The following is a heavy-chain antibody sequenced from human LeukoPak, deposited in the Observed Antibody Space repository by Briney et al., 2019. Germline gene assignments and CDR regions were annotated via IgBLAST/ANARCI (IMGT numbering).Heavy chain of an antibody. CDR2: IYPLDSDV. V-gene: IGHV5-51*01. CDR3: ARARRSSTPEVGDVFKTWYFFEY. Sequence: GESLKISCQASGYTFSSYWIAWVRQMPGKGLECMGLIYPLDSDVKYSPSFQGQVTISADKSISTAYLQWSSLKASDTAMYYCARARRSSTPEVGDVFKTWYFFEYWGQGALVTASS. J-gene: IGHJ4*02. D-gene: IGHD6-13*01. CDR1: GYTFSSYW.